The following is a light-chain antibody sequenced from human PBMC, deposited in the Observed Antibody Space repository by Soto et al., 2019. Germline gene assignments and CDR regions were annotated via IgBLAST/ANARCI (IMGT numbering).Light chain of an antibody. Sequence: EIVLTQSPGTLSLSPGERATLSCRASQSVSSSYLAWYQQKPGQAPRLLIYDASSRATGIPDRFSGSGSGTDFNLTISRLTPEDFAVYYCQQYGSSPLTFGGGTKVEIK. V-gene: IGKV3-20*01. CDR3: QQYGSSPLT. J-gene: IGKJ4*01. CDR1: QSVSSSY. CDR2: DAS.